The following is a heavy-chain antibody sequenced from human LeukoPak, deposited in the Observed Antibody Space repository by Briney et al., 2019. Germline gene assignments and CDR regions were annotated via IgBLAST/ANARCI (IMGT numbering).Heavy chain of an antibody. CDR1: GGTFSSYT. J-gene: IGHJ4*02. D-gene: IGHD1-26*01. CDR3: ARGGLLRSFDY. CDR2: IIPILCIA. V-gene: IGHV1-69*02. Sequence: GASVKVSCKASGGTFSSYTISWVRQAPAQGLEWMGRIIPILCIANYPHKLQGRVTITADKSTSTAYMELSSLRSEDTAVYYCARGGLLRSFDYWGQGTLVPVSS.